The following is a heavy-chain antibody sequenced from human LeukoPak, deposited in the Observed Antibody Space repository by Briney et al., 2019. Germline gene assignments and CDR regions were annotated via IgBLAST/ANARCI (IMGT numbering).Heavy chain of an antibody. J-gene: IGHJ6*03. CDR2: MNPNSGNT. CDR1: GYTFTSYD. V-gene: IGHV1-8*01. Sequence: GASVKVSCKASGYTFTSYDINWVRQATGQGLEWMGWMNPNSGNTGYAQKFQGRVTMTRNTSISTACMELSSLRSEDTAVYYCARGKRAGYCSSTSCPNYYYYMDVWGKGTTVTVSS. CDR3: ARGKRAGYCSSTSCPNYYYYMDV. D-gene: IGHD2-2*01.